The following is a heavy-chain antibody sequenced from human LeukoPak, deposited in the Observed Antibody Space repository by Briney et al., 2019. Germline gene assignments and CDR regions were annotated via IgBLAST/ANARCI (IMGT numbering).Heavy chain of an antibody. CDR1: GATLSSRTSH. V-gene: IGHV4-39*01. CDR3: ARHVFWVGVAVVLTRIDS. J-gene: IGHJ4*02. D-gene: IGHD2-15*01. CDR2: IYSSGNT. Sequence: SGTLSLTCSVSGATLSSRTSHWVWLRQPPGKGLEWIGTIYSSGNTYYNPSLKSLVSISGDTSKNQWSLSVNSATAAATAVYNCARHVFWVGVAVVLTRIDSWGQGILATVSS.